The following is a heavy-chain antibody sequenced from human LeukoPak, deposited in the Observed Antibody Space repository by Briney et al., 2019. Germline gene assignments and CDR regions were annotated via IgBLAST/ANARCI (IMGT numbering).Heavy chain of an antibody. Sequence: PGRSLRLSCAASGFTFSSCAMHWVRQAPGKGLEWVAVISYDGSNKYFADSVKGRFTISRDISKNTLYLQMSSLRAEDTAVYYCARRAGGYSHPYDYWGQGVLVTVSS. CDR3: ARRAGGYSHPYDY. J-gene: IGHJ4*02. D-gene: IGHD4-23*01. CDR1: GFTFSSCA. V-gene: IGHV3-30*14. CDR2: ISYDGSNK.